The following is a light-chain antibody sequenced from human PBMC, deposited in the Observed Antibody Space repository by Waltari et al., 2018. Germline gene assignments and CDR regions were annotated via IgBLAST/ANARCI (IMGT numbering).Light chain of an antibody. Sequence: QSALTQPRSVSGSPGQSVTISCTGTSSDVGGSDYVPWYQHPPGKAPKLMICDVTKRPSGVPDRFSGSKSGNTASLTISGLQAEDEADYYCCSYAGSYTHVVFGGGTKLTVL. CDR1: SSDVGGSDY. CDR2: DVT. J-gene: IGLJ2*01. V-gene: IGLV2-11*01. CDR3: CSYAGSYTHVV.